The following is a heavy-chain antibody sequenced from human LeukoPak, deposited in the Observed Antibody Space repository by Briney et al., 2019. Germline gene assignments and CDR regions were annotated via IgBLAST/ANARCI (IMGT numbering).Heavy chain of an antibody. V-gene: IGHV1-8*01. Sequence: ASVKVSCKASGYTFSSHDINWVRQATGQGLEWMGWMNPNSGNTGYAQKFQGRVTLTRNTSISTAYMELSSLRSEDTAVYYCARGPYYFDVLTGPHKAFDIWGQGTMVTVSS. CDR2: MNPNSGNT. D-gene: IGHD3-9*01. CDR3: ARGPYYFDVLTGPHKAFDI. J-gene: IGHJ3*02. CDR1: GYTFSSHD.